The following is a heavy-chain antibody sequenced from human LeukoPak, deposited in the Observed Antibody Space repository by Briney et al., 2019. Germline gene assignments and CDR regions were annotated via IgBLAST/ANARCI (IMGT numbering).Heavy chain of an antibody. CDR2: IYYSGST. Sequence: SETLSLTCTVSGGSISSSSYYWGWIRQPPGKGLEWIGSIYYSGSTYYNPSLKSRVTISVDTSKNQFSLKLSSVTAADTAVYYCARLPWRRAVAAAYYFDYWGQGTLVTVSS. V-gene: IGHV4-39*07. J-gene: IGHJ4*02. CDR1: GGSISSSSYY. D-gene: IGHD6-19*01. CDR3: ARLPWRRAVAAAYYFDY.